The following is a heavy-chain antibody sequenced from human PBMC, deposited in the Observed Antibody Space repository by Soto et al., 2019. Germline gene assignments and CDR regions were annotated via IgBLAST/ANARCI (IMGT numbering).Heavy chain of an antibody. CDR1: GGSISSGDYY. J-gene: IGHJ5*02. Sequence: SETLSLTCTVSGGSISSGDYYWSWIRQPPGKGLEWIAYIFSSGSTYYNPSLKSRITMSVDTSKNQFSLKVISVTAADTAMYYCARGRGYYYDSSGFNWFDPWGQETLVTVSS. CDR2: IFSSGST. CDR3: ARGRGYYYDSSGFNWFDP. D-gene: IGHD3-22*01. V-gene: IGHV4-30-4*01.